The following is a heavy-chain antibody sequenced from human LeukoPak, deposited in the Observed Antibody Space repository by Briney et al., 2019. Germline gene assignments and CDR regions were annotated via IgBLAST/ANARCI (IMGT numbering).Heavy chain of an antibody. D-gene: IGHD2/OR15-2a*01. Sequence: SGGSLRLSCTASGLSVTSNYMNWVRQAPGKGLEWVSLIYSDGSTYHADSVKGRFTISRDKSNNMVYLQMNNLRVEDTAMYYCTRDPPAVLLGTYGWGQGALVTVSS. CDR1: GLSVTSNY. J-gene: IGHJ4*02. CDR3: TRDPPAVLLGTYG. V-gene: IGHV3-66*01. CDR2: IYSDGST.